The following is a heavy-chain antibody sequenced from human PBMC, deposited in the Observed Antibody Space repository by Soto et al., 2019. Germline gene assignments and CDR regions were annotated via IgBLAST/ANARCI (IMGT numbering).Heavy chain of an antibody. CDR1: GGSISSSNW. D-gene: IGHD3-10*01. Sequence: QVQLQESGPGLVKPSGTLSLTCAFSGGSISSSNWWSWVRQPPGKGLEWIGEIYHSGSTNYNPSLKSRVTISVDTSKNQFSLKLSAVTAADTAVYYCARDYMVRGVMRWFDPWGQGTLVTVSS. CDR3: ARDYMVRGVMRWFDP. CDR2: IYHSGST. V-gene: IGHV4-4*02. J-gene: IGHJ5*02.